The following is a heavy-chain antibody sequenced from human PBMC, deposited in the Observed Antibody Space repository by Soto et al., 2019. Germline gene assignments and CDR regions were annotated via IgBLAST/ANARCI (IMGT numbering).Heavy chain of an antibody. D-gene: IGHD3-16*01. CDR3: AKDITQSTLRGRSYYYYYYGMDV. J-gene: IGHJ6*02. V-gene: IGHV3-43D*04. CDR2: ISWDGGST. CDR1: GFTFDDYD. Sequence: PGGSLRLSCAASGFTFDDYDMHWVSQAPGEGLEWVSLISWDGGSTYYADSVKGRFTISRDNSKNSLYLQMNSLRAEDTALYYCAKDITQSTLRGRSYYYYYYGMDVWGQGTTVTVSS.